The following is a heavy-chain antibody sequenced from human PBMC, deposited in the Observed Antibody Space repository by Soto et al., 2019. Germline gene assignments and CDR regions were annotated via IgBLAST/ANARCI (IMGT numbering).Heavy chain of an antibody. Sequence: QVQLVESGGGVVQPGKSLRLPCAASGFSFSSYGMHWVRQAPGKGLEWVAVIWYDGSNEDYADSVKGRFAISRDKSKNTLYLQMHGLGADDTGVYYCARDRDYYDNSGYALDIWGQGTVVTVSS. CDR2: IWYDGSNE. J-gene: IGHJ3*02. CDR3: ARDRDYYDNSGYALDI. D-gene: IGHD3-22*01. V-gene: IGHV3-33*01. CDR1: GFSFSSYG.